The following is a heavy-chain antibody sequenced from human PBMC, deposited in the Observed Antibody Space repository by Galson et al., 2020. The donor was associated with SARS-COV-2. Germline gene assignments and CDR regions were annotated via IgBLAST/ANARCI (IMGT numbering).Heavy chain of an antibody. D-gene: IGHD2-21*01. CDR3: AHAAYSASSPPLDS. CDR1: STTGVS. Sequence: STTGVSVGWIRQTPQKSLEWLAFIYWDDDKRYSPSMKTRLTITKDTSKNQVVLTMTDVDPVDTATYYCAHAAYSASSPPLDSWGQGTLVTVSS. J-gene: IGHJ4*02. CDR2: IYWDDDK. V-gene: IGHV2-5*02.